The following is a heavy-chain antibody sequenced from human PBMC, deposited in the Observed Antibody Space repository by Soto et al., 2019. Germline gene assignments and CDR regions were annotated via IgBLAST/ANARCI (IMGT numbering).Heavy chain of an antibody. V-gene: IGHV5-51*01. D-gene: IGHD6-13*01. CDR3: ARRAVDTEHFQH. Sequence: GESLKISCKGSGYSFTTYWIGWVRQMPGKGLEWMGIIYPGDSDTRYSPSFQGQVTISADKSFNTAYLQWSSLKASDTAMYYCARRAVDTEHFQHWGQGTLVTVSS. J-gene: IGHJ1*01. CDR1: GYSFTTYW. CDR2: IYPGDSDT.